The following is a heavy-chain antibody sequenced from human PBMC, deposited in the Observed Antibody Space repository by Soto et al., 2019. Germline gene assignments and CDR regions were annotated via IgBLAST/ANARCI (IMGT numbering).Heavy chain of an antibody. D-gene: IGHD2-2*01. J-gene: IGHJ6*02. CDR3: AKSGYCSSTSCYGPGYYYYYGMDV. V-gene: IGHV3-30*18. CDR1: GFTFSSYG. Sequence: QVQLVESGGGVVQPGRSLRLSCAASGFTFSSYGMHWVRQAPGKGLEWVAVISYDGSNKYYADSVKGRFTISRDNSKNTLYLQMNSLRAEDKAVYYCAKSGYCSSTSCYGPGYYYYYGMDVWGQGTTVTVSS. CDR2: ISYDGSNK.